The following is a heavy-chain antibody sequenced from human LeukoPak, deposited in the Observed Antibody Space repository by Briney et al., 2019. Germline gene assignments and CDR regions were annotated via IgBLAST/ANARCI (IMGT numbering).Heavy chain of an antibody. D-gene: IGHD3-10*01. V-gene: IGHV1-24*01. CDR1: GYTLTELS. CDR3: ATGYYGSGSPDY. Sequence: ASVKVSCKVSGYTLTELSMHWVRQAPGKGLEWMGGFDPEDGETIYAQKFQGRVTMTEDTSTDTAYMEQSSLRSEDTAVYYCATGYYGSGSPDYWGQGTLVTVSS. J-gene: IGHJ4*02. CDR2: FDPEDGET.